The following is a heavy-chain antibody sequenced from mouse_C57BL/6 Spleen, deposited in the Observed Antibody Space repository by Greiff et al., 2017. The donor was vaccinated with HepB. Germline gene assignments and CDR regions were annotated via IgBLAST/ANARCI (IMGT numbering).Heavy chain of an antibody. Sequence: VQLQQSGPGLVQPSQSLSITCTVSGFSLTSYGVHWVRQSPGKGLEWLGVIWRGGSTDYNAAFISRLSISKDNSKSQVVFKMNSLQADDTAIYYCARKRGDWYFDVWGTGTTVTVSS. CDR1: GFSLTSYG. V-gene: IGHV2-2*01. CDR3: ARKRGDWYFDV. J-gene: IGHJ1*03. CDR2: IWRGGST.